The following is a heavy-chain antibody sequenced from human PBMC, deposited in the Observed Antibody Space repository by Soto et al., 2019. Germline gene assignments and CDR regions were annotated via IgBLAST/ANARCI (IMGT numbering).Heavy chain of an antibody. D-gene: IGHD4-17*01. Sequence: QVQFAESGGGVVQPGRSLRLSCEASGFTFNTYSMHWVRQPPGKWLEWLAAIWYDGTQKYYADSVKGRFIISRDNSKKTLYLEMNSLRAEDTAVYYCARAGGTTVTGLWHFDSWGQGTLVTVSS. V-gene: IGHV3-33*01. CDR2: IWYDGTQK. J-gene: IGHJ4*02. CDR3: ARAGGTTVTGLWHFDS. CDR1: GFTFNTYS.